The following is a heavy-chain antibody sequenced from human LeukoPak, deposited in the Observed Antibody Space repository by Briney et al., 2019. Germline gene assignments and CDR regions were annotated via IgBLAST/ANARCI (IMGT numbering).Heavy chain of an antibody. CDR2: IIPIFGTA. Sequence: SVKVSCKASGGTFSSYAISWVRQAPGQGLEWMGGIIPIFGTANYAQKFQGRVTITADESTSTAYMELGSLRSEDTAVYYCARDQLPLGWFDPWGQGTLVTVSS. V-gene: IGHV1-69*13. CDR1: GGTFSSYA. CDR3: ARDQLPLGWFDP. J-gene: IGHJ5*02. D-gene: IGHD2-2*01.